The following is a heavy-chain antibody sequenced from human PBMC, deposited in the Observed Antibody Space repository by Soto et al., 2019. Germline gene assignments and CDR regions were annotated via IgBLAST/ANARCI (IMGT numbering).Heavy chain of an antibody. V-gene: IGHV4-39*01. Sequence: SETLSLTCTVSVVSISNSSYYWGWIRRPPGKGLEWIGTIYYSGITYYKPSLKSRVTISVDTSKNQFSLKLTSVTAADTAVYYCARHGSNWGQGTLVTVSS. CDR2: IYYSGIT. CDR3: ARHGSN. CDR1: VVSISNSSYY. J-gene: IGHJ4*02.